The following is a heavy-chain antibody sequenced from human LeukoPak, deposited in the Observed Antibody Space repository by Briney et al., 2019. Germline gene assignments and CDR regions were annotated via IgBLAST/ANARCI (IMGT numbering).Heavy chain of an antibody. CDR3: ARDPSSGWYDY. V-gene: IGHV1-69*04. J-gene: IGHJ4*02. D-gene: IGHD6-19*01. Sequence: ASVKVSCKASGGTFSSYTISWVRQAPGQGLEWMGRIIPILGIANYAQKFQGRVTITADKSTSTAYMEPSSLRSEDTAVYYCARDPSSGWYDYWGQGTLVTVSS. CDR2: IIPILGIA. CDR1: GGTFSSYT.